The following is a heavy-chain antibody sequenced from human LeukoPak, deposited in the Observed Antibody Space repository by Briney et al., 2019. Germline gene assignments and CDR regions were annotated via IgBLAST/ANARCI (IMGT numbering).Heavy chain of an antibody. Sequence: TGGSLRLSCAASGFTFSSYWMHWVRQAPGKGLVWVSRINSDGSSTSYADSVKGRFTISRDNAKNTLYLRMNSLRAEDTAVYYCARPINPYYYDSSGLDAFDIWGQGTMVTVSS. CDR1: GFTFSSYW. J-gene: IGHJ3*02. V-gene: IGHV3-74*01. D-gene: IGHD3-22*01. CDR2: INSDGSST. CDR3: ARPINPYYYDSSGLDAFDI.